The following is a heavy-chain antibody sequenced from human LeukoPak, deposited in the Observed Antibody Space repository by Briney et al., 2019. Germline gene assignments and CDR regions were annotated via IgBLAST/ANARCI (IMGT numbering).Heavy chain of an antibody. D-gene: IGHD3-9*01. CDR2: INHSGRT. CDR1: GGSLSGYY. CDR3: ARGASGRYFDWLSSPGDWFDP. V-gene: IGHV4-34*01. Sequence: SETLSLTCAVYGGSLSGYYWSSIRQPPGKGLEWIGEINHSGRTNYNPSLKSRVTISVDTSKNQFSLKLSSVTAADTAVYYCARGASGRYFDWLSSPGDWFDPWGQGTLVTVSS. J-gene: IGHJ5*02.